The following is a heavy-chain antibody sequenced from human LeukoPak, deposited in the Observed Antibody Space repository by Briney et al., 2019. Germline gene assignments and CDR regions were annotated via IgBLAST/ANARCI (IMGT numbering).Heavy chain of an antibody. Sequence: PGGSLRLSCAVSGFTFSNFWMSWVRQAPGRGLEWVANIHPEGSEKYHVESVKGRFTISRDNAENLLFLQMNGLRVEDTAVYYCARGDAFSGDHWGQGTLVTVSS. CDR1: GFTFSNFW. CDR3: ARGDAFSGDH. CDR2: IHPEGSEK. J-gene: IGHJ4*02. V-gene: IGHV3-7*04.